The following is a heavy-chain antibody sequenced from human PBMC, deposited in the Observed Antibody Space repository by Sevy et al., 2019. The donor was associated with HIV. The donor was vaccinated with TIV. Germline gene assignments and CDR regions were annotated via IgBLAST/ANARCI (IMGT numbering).Heavy chain of an antibody. D-gene: IGHD3-16*01. CDR3: ARDGIKRDYYSGLDV. V-gene: IGHV4-61*02. J-gene: IGHJ6*02. CDR1: GDSISSGNHW. CDR2: IYTSGRT. Sequence: SETLSLTCTVSGDSISSGNHWWSWIRQPAGKGLEWVGRIYTSGRTIYNPALRSRVTMSVDTSTSQFFLNLKSVTAADTAVYYSARDGIKRDYYSGLDVWGQGTTVTVSS.